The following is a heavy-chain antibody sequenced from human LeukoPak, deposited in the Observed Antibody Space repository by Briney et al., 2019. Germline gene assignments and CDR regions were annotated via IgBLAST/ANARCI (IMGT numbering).Heavy chain of an antibody. J-gene: IGHJ3*02. CDR2: ISGSGGST. V-gene: IGHV3-23*01. D-gene: IGHD2-15*01. CDR3: AKDLVTVLLGYCSGGSCRADAFDI. Sequence: GGSLRLSCAASGFTFSSYAISWVRQAPGKGLEWVSAISGSGGSTYYADSVKGRFTISRDNSKNTLYLQMNSLRAEDTAVYYCAKDLVTVLLGYCSGGSCRADAFDIWGQGTMVTVSS. CDR1: GFTFSSYA.